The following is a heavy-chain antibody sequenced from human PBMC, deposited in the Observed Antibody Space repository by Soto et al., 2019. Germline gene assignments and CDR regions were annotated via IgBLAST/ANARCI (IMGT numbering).Heavy chain of an antibody. V-gene: IGHV4-31*03. D-gene: IGHD5-12*01. J-gene: IGHJ3*02. CDR1: GGSISSGGYY. CDR3: ARGGYDYDAFDN. Sequence: SETLSLTCTVSGGSISSGGYYWSWIRQHPGKGLEWIGYIYYSGSTYYNPSLKSRVTISVDTSKNQFSLKLSSVTAAAAAVYFYARGGYDYDAFDNWGQGTMVTVSS. CDR2: IYYSGST.